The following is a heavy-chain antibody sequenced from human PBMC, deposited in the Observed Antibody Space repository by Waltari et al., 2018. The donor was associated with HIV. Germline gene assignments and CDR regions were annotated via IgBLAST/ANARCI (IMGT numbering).Heavy chain of an antibody. V-gene: IGHV3-15*01. CDR1: GFPFSNDE. CDR2: IKNKTDGGTT. J-gene: IGHJ2*01. D-gene: IGHD3-10*01. CDR3: TAGLRYGSGSYDRSFDL. Sequence: EVQLVESGGGLVKPGGSLRLSCAASGFPFSNDEMHWVRPAPGKGLRWVGRIKNKTDGGTTDYAAPVKGRFTISRDDSKNTLYLQMNSLKTDDTAVYYCTAGLRYGSGSYDRSFDLWGRGTLVTVSS.